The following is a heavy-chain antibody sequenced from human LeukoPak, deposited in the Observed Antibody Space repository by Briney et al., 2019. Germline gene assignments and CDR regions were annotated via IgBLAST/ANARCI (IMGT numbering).Heavy chain of an antibody. V-gene: IGHV4-59*12. CDR3: ARVRGALNAFDI. Sequence: SEALSLTCTVSGVSLSPYYWTWIRQPPGKGLGWIGYIYYSGSTNYNPSLRSRVTISVDTSKNQFSLKLSSLTAADTAIYYCARVRGALNAFDIWGQGTMVTVSS. CDR1: GVSLSPYY. J-gene: IGHJ3*02. D-gene: IGHD1-26*01. CDR2: IYYSGST.